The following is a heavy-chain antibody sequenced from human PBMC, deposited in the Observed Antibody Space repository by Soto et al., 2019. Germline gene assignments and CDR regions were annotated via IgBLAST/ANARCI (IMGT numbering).Heavy chain of an antibody. V-gene: IGHV4-59*02. Sequence: QVQLQESGPGLVKPSETLSVTCTVSGGSVTGFYWSWIRQPPGKGLEWIGYICHSGSSNYHPSLKSPVTISVDTSKSQISLRLTSVTAADTAVYYCARASGLGVAHIDYWGQGTLVTVSS. J-gene: IGHJ4*02. CDR3: ARASGLGVAHIDY. CDR1: GGSVTGFY. CDR2: ICHSGSS. D-gene: IGHD6-19*01.